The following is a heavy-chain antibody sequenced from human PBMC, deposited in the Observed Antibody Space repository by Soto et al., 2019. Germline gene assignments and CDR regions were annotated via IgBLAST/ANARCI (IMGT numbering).Heavy chain of an antibody. J-gene: IGHJ5*02. V-gene: IGHV1-18*01. CDR2: ISAYNGNT. CDR3: ARSSGTSSIWFDP. CDR1: GYTFSNYG. D-gene: IGHD1-26*01. Sequence: QAQLVQSGAEVKKPGASVKVSCTTSGYTFSNYGISWVRQAPGQGLEWLGWISAYNGNTNYAQNLQGRVTMTTDTYTSTAYMELRSLRSDDTAVYYCARSSGTSSIWFDPWGQGTLVTVSS.